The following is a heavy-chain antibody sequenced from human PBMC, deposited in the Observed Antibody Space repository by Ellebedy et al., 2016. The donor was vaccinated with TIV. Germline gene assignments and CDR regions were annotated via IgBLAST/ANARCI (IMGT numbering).Heavy chain of an antibody. J-gene: IGHJ4*02. CDR3: AQDAQGYAFA. CDR2: ISYDGSHS. V-gene: IGHV3-30*18. D-gene: IGHD1-1*01. Sequence: GESLKISCAATGFTFDRNAMHWVRQAPGKGLEWVSVISYDGSHSYYGDSVKGRFTISTDDSRTTLFLQMNSLRADDTAVYYCAQDAQGYAFAWGQGTLVTVSS. CDR1: GFTFDRNA.